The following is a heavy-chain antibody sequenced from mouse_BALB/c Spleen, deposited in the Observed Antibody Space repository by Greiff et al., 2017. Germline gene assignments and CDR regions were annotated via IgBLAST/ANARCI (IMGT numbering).Heavy chain of an antibody. Sequence: EVKLVESGGGLVQPGGSLKLSCAASGFTFSSYTMSWVRQTPEKRLEWVAYISNGGGSTYYPDSVKGRFTISRDNAKNTLYLQMSSLKSEDTAMYYCARHRDTYYRYGGAMDYWGQGTSVTVSS. CDR1: GFTFSSYT. CDR2: ISNGGGST. CDR3: ARHRDTYYRYGGAMDY. D-gene: IGHD2-14*01. J-gene: IGHJ4*01. V-gene: IGHV5-12-2*01.